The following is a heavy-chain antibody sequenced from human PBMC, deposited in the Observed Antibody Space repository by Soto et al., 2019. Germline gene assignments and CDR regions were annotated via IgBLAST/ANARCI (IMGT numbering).Heavy chain of an antibody. CDR1: GFSMTTHP. Sequence: QVQLVESGGGVVQPGRSLRLSCAASGFSMTTHPMHWVRQAPGKGLEWVAVISFDGNTKFYADSVKGRLTISRDVSMNTWFLQMNSLRAEDTAIYYCAREVFLYDSSTYLGGNDYWGQGTLVTVSS. J-gene: IGHJ4*02. CDR3: AREVFLYDSSTYLGGNDY. D-gene: IGHD3-16*01. CDR2: ISFDGNTK. V-gene: IGHV3-30-3*01.